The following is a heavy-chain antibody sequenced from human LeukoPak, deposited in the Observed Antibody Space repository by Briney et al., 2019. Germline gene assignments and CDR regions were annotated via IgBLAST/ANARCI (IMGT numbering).Heavy chain of an antibody. Sequence: GGSLRLSCAASGFTFSSYGMHWVRQAPGKGLEWVAFIRYDGSNKYYADSVKGRFTISRDNSKNTLYLQMNSLRAEGTAVYYCARAPGSWGIVATKTPGYWGQGTLVTVSS. J-gene: IGHJ4*02. D-gene: IGHD5-12*01. CDR1: GFTFSSYG. V-gene: IGHV3-30*02. CDR3: ARAPGSWGIVATKTPGY. CDR2: IRYDGSNK.